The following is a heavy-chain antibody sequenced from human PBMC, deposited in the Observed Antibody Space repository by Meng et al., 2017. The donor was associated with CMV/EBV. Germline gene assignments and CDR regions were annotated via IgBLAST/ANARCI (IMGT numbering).Heavy chain of an antibody. D-gene: IGHD5-24*01. CDR2: IIPIFGTA. J-gene: IGHJ6*02. Sequence: SVKVSCKASGYTFTSYGISWVRQAPGQGLEWMGGIIPIFGTANYAQKFQGRVTITTDESTSTAYMELSSLRSEDTAVYYCASRLQPYYGMDVWGQGTTVTVSS. CDR3: ASRLQPYYGMDV. V-gene: IGHV1-69*05. CDR1: GYTFTSYG.